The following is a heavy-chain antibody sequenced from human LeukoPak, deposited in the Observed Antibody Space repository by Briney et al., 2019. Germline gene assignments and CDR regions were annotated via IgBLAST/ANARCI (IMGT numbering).Heavy chain of an antibody. CDR2: IYHSGST. J-gene: IGHJ5*02. V-gene: IGHV4-38-2*02. Sequence: PSETLSLTCTVSGYSISSGYYWGWIRQPPGKGLEWIGSIYHSGSTYYNPSLKSRVTISVDTSKNQFSLKLSSVTAADTAVYYCARVDQYELLYVPYNWFDPWGQGTLLTVSS. CDR3: ARVDQYELLYVPYNWFDP. D-gene: IGHD2-2*02. CDR1: GYSISSGYY.